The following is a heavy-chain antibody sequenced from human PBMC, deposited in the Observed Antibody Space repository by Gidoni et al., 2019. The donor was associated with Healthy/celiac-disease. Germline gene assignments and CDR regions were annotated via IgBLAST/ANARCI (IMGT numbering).Heavy chain of an antibody. V-gene: IGHV1-2*02. CDR1: GYTFTGYY. Sequence: QVQLVQSGAEVKKPGASVKVSCKASGYTFTGYYMHWVRQAPGQGLEWMGWINPNSGGTNYAQKFQGRVTMTRDTSISTAYMELSRLRSDDTAVYYCARSNIVVVVAATYYYYYGMDVWGQGTTVTVSS. CDR3: ARSNIVVVVAATYYYYYGMDV. J-gene: IGHJ6*02. D-gene: IGHD2-15*01. CDR2: INPNSGGT.